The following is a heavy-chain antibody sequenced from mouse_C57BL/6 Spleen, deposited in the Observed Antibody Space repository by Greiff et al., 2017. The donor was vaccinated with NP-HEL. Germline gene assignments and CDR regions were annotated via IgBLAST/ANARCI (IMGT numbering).Heavy chain of an antibody. D-gene: IGHD2-4*01. J-gene: IGHJ4*01. CDR1: GFTFTDYY. Sequence: EVQLVESGGGLVQPGGSLSLSCAASGFTFTDYYMSWVRQPPGKALEWLGFIRNKANGYTTEYGASVKGRFTISRDNSQSILYLQMNALRAEDSATYYCARSVYYDYDGGYAMDYWGQGTSVTVSS. CDR2: IRNKANGYTT. CDR3: ARSVYYDYDGGYAMDY. V-gene: IGHV7-3*01.